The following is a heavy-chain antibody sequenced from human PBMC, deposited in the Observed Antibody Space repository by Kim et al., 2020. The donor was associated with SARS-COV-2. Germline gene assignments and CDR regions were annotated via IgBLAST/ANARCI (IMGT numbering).Heavy chain of an antibody. J-gene: IGHJ5*02. CDR3: AKDLRFLEWLSQANWFDP. CDR1: GFTFSSYA. D-gene: IGHD3-3*01. Sequence: GGSLRLSCAASGFTFSSYAMSWVRQAPGKGLEWVSAISGSGGSTYYADSVKGRFTISRDNSKNTLYLQMNSLRAEDTAVYYCAKDLRFLEWLSQANWFDPWGQGTLVTVSS. CDR2: ISGSGGST. V-gene: IGHV3-23*01.